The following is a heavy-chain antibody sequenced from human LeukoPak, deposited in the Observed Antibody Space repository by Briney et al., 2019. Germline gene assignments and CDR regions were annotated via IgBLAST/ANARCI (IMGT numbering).Heavy chain of an antibody. CDR3: ARYVVYGSGRYYFDY. CDR1: GGSVGSGGYY. J-gene: IGHJ4*02. Sequence: PSETLSLTCTVSGGSVGSGGYYWSWIRQPPGKGLEWIASINYSGSTYYNPSLKSRVTISVDTSENQFSLKLSSVTAADTAVYYCARYVVYGSGRYYFDYWGQGTLVTVSS. D-gene: IGHD3-10*01. V-gene: IGHV4-39*01. CDR2: INYSGST.